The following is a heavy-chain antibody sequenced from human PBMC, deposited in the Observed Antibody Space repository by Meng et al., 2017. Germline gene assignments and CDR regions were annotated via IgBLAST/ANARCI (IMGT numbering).Heavy chain of an antibody. D-gene: IGHD1-26*01. J-gene: IGHJ3*02. CDR2: IYYSGST. V-gene: IGHV4-31*03. CDR3: ARSPVGANAFDI. Sequence: SETLSLTCTVSGFSINTNYYWGWIRQHPGKGLEWIGYIYYSGSTYYNPSLKSRVTISVDTSKNQFSLKLSSVTAADTAVYYCARSPVGANAFDIWGQGTMVTVSS. CDR1: GFSINTNYY.